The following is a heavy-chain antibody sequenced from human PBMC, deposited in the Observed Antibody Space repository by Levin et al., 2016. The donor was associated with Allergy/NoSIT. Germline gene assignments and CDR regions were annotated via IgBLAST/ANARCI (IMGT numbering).Heavy chain of an antibody. CDR3: ARHWGGRDIVVVVDAMPDAFDI. CDR2: IDPSDSYT. J-gene: IGHJ3*02. D-gene: IGHD2-15*01. Sequence: VRQMPGKGLEWMGRIDPSDSYTNYSPSFQGHVTISADKSISTAYLQWNSLKASDTAMYYCARHWGGRDIVVVVDAMPDAFDIWGQGTMVTVSS. V-gene: IGHV5-10-1*01.